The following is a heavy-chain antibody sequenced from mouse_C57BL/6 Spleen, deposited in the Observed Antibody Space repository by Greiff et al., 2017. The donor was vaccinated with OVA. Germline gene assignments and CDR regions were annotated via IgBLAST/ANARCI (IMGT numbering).Heavy chain of an antibody. J-gene: IGHJ3*01. CDR2: ISDGGSYT. D-gene: IGHD2-4*01. CDR1: GFTFSSYA. Sequence: EVKLMESGGGLVKPGGSLKLSCAASGFTFSSYAMSWVRQTPEKRLEWVATISDGGSYTYYPDNVKGRFTISRDNAKNNLYLQMSHLKSEDTAMYYCARDWRLRGWFAYWGQGTLVTVSA. CDR3: ARDWRLRGWFAY. V-gene: IGHV5-4*01.